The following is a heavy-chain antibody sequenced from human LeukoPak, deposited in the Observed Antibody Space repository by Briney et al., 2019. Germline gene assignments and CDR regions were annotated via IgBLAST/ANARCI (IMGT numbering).Heavy chain of an antibody. J-gene: IGHJ4*02. CDR1: GGTFSSYA. D-gene: IGHD2-15*01. CDR2: IIPIFGTA. V-gene: IGHV1-69*13. CDR3: AREGNYCSGGSCYTGRFDY. Sequence: SVKVSCKASGGTFSSYAISWVRQAPGQGLEWMGGIIPIFGTANYAQKFQGRVTITADESTGTAYMELSSLRSEDTAVYYCAREGNYCSGGSCYTGRFDYWGQGTLVTVSS.